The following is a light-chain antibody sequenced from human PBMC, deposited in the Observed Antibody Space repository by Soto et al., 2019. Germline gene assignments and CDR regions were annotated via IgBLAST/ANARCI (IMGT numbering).Light chain of an antibody. Sequence: QSVLTLPRSVSGSPGQSVTISCTGASSDLCGYNYVSWYQQHPGKAPKLMIYDVSKRPSGVPDRFSGSKSGNTASLTISGLQTEDEADYYCCSYAGRYTYVFGTGTKLTVL. CDR3: CSYAGRYTYV. CDR1: SSDLCGYNY. J-gene: IGLJ1*01. V-gene: IGLV2-11*01. CDR2: DVS.